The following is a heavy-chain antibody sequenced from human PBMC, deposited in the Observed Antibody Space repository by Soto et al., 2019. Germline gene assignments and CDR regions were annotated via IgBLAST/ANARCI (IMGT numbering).Heavy chain of an antibody. J-gene: IGHJ1*01. V-gene: IGHV3-33*01. CDR3: ARDLRYSSSLYVGAEYFQH. CDR1: GFTFSSYG. Sequence: QVQLVESGGGVVQPGRSLRLSCAASGFTFSSYGMHWVRQAPGKGLEWVAVIWYDGSNKYYADSVKGRFTISRDNSQNTLYLQMNGVRAEATAVYSCARDLRYSSSLYVGAEYFQHWGQGTLVTVSS. CDR2: IWYDGSNK. D-gene: IGHD6-13*01.